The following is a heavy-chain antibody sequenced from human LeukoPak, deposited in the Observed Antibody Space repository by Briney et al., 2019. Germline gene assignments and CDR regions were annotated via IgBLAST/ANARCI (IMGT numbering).Heavy chain of an antibody. Sequence: GGSLRLSCAASGFTFSSYAMSWVRQAPGKGLEWVSAISGSGGSTYYADSVKGRFTISRDNSKNTLYLQMNSLRAEDTAVYDCAKANYDSTGYYQYYFDCWGQGTLVTVSS. D-gene: IGHD3-22*01. CDR2: ISGSGGST. CDR1: GFTFSSYA. J-gene: IGHJ4*02. V-gene: IGHV3-23*01. CDR3: AKANYDSTGYYQYYFDC.